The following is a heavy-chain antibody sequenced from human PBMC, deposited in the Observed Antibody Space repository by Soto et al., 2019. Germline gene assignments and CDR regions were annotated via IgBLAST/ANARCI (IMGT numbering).Heavy chain of an antibody. CDR1: GFTVSSNY. D-gene: IGHD2-2*01. J-gene: IGHJ5*02. CDR2: IYSGGST. V-gene: IGHV3-66*01. CDR3: ARGTPPYCSSTSCYSP. Sequence: EVQLVESGGGLVQPGGSLRLSCAASGFTVSSNYMSWVRQAPGKGLEWVSVIYSGGSTYYGDSVKGRFTISRDNSKNTLYLQMNSLRAEDTAVYYCARGTPPYCSSTSCYSPWGQGTLVTVSS.